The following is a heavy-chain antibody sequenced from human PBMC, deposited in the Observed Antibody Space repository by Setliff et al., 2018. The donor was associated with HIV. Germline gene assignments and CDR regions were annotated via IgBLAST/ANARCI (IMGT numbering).Heavy chain of an antibody. Sequence: ASVKVSCKASGYTFNNYALYWVRQAPGQGFEWMGWINTNTGSPTYAQGFTRRFVFSLDPSVRTAYLQITGLKAEDTAVYYCARDESDSLYYMDYYYMDVWGKGTTVTVS. CDR1: GYTFNNYA. CDR2: INTNTGSP. V-gene: IGHV7-4-1*02. CDR3: ARDESDSLYYMDYYYMDV. J-gene: IGHJ6*03. D-gene: IGHD3-10*01.